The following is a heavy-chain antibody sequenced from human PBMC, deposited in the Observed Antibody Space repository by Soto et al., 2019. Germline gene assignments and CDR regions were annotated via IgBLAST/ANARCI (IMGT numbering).Heavy chain of an antibody. J-gene: IGHJ4*02. D-gene: IGHD5-18*01. Sequence: VHLVESGGGVVQPGRSLRLSCVVSGFNFRSNAMHWVRQVPGKGLEWVAIISDDGSIEYYADSVKGRFTISRDNSKNTVYLQMNRLSFEDTAVYYCAKALDTAMDPLDYWGQGTLVTVSS. CDR1: GFNFRSNA. V-gene: IGHV3-30-3*01. CDR3: AKALDTAMDPLDY. CDR2: ISDDGSIE.